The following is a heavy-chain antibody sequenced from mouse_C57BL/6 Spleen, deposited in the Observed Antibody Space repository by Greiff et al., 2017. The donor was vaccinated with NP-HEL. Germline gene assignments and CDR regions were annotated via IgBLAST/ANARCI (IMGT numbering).Heavy chain of an antibody. CDR2: IWSDGST. CDR1: GFSLTSYG. CDR3: ARHGDYSNGYAMDY. Sequence: VKLQESGPGLVAPSQSLSITCTVSGFSLTSYGVHWVRQPPGKGLEWLVVIWSDGSTTYNSALKSRLSISKDNSKSQVFLKMNSLQTDDTAMYYCARHGDYSNGYAMDYWGQGTSVTVSS. J-gene: IGHJ4*01. D-gene: IGHD2-5*01. V-gene: IGHV2-6-1*01.